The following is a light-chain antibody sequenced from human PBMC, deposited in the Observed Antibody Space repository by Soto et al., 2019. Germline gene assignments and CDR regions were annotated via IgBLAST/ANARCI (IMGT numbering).Light chain of an antibody. CDR3: QQHGSWGIT. CDR2: GAS. V-gene: IGKV3-20*01. Sequence: DIVMTQSPATLSVSPGERATLSCRASQSVSSNLAWYQQKPGQAPRLLTYGASSRATGIPDRFSGSGSGTGFTLTISRLEPEDFAVYYCQQHGSWGITFGPGTKVDIK. J-gene: IGKJ3*01. CDR1: QSVSSN.